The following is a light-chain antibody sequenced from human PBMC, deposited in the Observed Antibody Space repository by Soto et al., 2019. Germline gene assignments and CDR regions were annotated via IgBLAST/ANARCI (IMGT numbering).Light chain of an antibody. CDR1: SGSIASSF. CDR2: EDN. V-gene: IGLV6-57*04. Sequence: NFMLAQPHSVSESPGKTVTISCTRSSGSIASSFVQWYQQRPGSAPTIVIYEDNERPSGVPDRFSGSIDSSSNSASLTISGLKTEDEADYYCQSYDSSSRVFGGGTKVTVL. J-gene: IGLJ2*01. CDR3: QSYDSSSRV.